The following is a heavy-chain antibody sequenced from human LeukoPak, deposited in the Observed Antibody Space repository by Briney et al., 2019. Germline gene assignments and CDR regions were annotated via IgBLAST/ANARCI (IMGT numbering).Heavy chain of an antibody. Sequence: SETLSLTCTVSGGSISDYLWSWLRQPDGKGLEWLGRIYSSGSTLYNPSLKSRGTMSVDTSKNQFSLRLTSVTAADTAVYYCAGGPHCGDDCYFDSWGRGTLFTVSS. V-gene: IGHV4-4*07. CDR1: GGSISDYL. CDR3: AGGPHCGDDCYFDS. J-gene: IGHJ4*02. D-gene: IGHD2-21*01. CDR2: IYSSGST.